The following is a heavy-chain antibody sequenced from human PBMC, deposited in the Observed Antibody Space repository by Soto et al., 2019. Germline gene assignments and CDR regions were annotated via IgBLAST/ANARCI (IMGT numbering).Heavy chain of an antibody. CDR3: AIDTSSLQPTYS. V-gene: IGHV4-4*02. Sequence: QVQLQASGPGLVRPSETLSLTCAVSGVSVSDNHCWTWVRQSPEKGLEWLGELCPSADFKYPPSFKRRTTISVDTSQNHFSLHLSSATAADTAVYYCAIDTSSLQPTYSWGQGTLATVSS. J-gene: IGHJ4*02. CDR2: LCPSADF. D-gene: IGHD2-15*01. CDR1: GVSVSDNHC.